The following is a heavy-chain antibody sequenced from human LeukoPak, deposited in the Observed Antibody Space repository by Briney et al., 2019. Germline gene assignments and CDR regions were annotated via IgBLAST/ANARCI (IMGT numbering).Heavy chain of an antibody. CDR3: ASGVWHSSSWYETNY. J-gene: IGHJ4*02. V-gene: IGHV4-4*07. D-gene: IGHD6-13*01. CDR2: IYTSGST. CDR1: GGSISSYY. Sequence: SETLSLTCTVSGGSISSYYWSWIRQPAGKGLEWIGRIYTSGSTNYNPSLKSRVTMSVDTSKNQFSLKLSSVTAADTAVYYCASGVWHSSSWYETNYWGQGTLVTVSS.